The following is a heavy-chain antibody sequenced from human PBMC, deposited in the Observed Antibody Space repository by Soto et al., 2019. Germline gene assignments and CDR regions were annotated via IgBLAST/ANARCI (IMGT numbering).Heavy chain of an antibody. CDR2: MNPNSGNT. CDR3: ARELSSGWFSN. Sequence: GASVKVSCKASGYTFTSYDINWVRQVTGRGLEWMGWMNPNSGNTGYAQKFQGRVTMTRNTSISTAYMELSSLRSEDTAVYYCARELSSGWFSNWGQGTLVTVSS. V-gene: IGHV1-8*01. D-gene: IGHD6-19*01. J-gene: IGHJ4*02. CDR1: GYTFTSYD.